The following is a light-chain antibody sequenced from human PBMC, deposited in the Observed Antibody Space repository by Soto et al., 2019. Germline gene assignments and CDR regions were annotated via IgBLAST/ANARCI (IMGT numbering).Light chain of an antibody. J-gene: IGLJ2*01. CDR2: DVN. CDR3: TSWTTSTTMI. V-gene: IGLV2-14*03. Sequence: QSALTQPASVSGSPGQSITISCTGTSSDIGAYNFVSWYPQHPGKAPKLMLYDVNIRPSGVSNRFSGSKSGNTASLTISGLKAEDEADYYCTSWTTSTTMIFGGGTKFT. CDR1: SSDIGAYNF.